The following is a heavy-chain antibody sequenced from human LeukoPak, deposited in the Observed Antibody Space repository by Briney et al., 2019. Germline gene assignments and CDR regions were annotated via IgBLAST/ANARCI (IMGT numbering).Heavy chain of an antibody. J-gene: IGHJ3*02. CDR1: GFTVSTNY. CDR3: SAADGGAFDI. V-gene: IGHV3-53*01. Sequence: GGSLRLSCAASGFTVSTNYMSWVRQAPGKGLQWVSVIYRDDTTYYADSVKGRFTISRDNSKNTLYLQMNSLRAEDTAIYYCSAADGGAFDIWGQGTMVTVSS. CDR2: IYRDDTT. D-gene: IGHD3-16*01.